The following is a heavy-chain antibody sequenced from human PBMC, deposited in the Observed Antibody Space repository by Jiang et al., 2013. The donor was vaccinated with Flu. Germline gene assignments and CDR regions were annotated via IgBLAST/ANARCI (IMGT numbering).Heavy chain of an antibody. J-gene: IGHJ4*02. D-gene: IGHD6-19*01. CDR2: INTNTGNP. V-gene: IGHV7-4-1*02. CDR1: GYTLTTYA. Sequence: GSELKKPGASVNVSCKASGYTLTTYAMNWVRQAPGQGLEWMGWINTNTGNPTYAQGFTGRFVFSLDTSVSTAYLQISSLKAEDTAVYYCARGGRAGSTGWYDYFEFWGQGTLVTVSS. CDR3: ARGGRAGSTGWYDYFEF.